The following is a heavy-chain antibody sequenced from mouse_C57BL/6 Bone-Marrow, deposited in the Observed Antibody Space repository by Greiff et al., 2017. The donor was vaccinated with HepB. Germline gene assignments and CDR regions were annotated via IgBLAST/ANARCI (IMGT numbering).Heavy chain of an antibody. CDR3: ARWGVTTKAWFAY. V-gene: IGHV1-39*01. Sequence: VQLKQSGPELVKPGASVKISCKASGYSFTDSNMNWVKQSNGKSLEWIGVINPNYGTTSYNQKFKGKATLTVDQSSSTAYMQLNSLTSEDSAVYYCARWGVTTKAWFAYWGQGTLVTVSA. J-gene: IGHJ3*01. D-gene: IGHD2-2*01. CDR2: INPNYGTT. CDR1: GYSFTDSN.